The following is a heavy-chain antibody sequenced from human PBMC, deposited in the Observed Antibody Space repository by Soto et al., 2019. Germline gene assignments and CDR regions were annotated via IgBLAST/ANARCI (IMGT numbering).Heavy chain of an antibody. J-gene: IGHJ6*02. CDR3: ARDSPSRGMDV. CDR2: IYYSGST. Sequence: QVQLQESGPGLVKPSQTLSLTCTVSGGSISSGGYYWSWIRQHPGKGLEWIGYIYYSGSTYYNPSLNSRVTISVETSKNQFSRKLSSVTAADTAVYYCARDSPSRGMDVWGQGTTVTVSS. V-gene: IGHV4-31*03. CDR1: GGSISSGGYY.